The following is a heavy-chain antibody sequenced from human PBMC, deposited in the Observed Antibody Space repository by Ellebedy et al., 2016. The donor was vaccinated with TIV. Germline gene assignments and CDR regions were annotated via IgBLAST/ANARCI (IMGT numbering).Heavy chain of an antibody. D-gene: IGHD6-13*01. CDR3: ARTMEQQLASTALDY. CDR1: GYTFTSYY. V-gene: IGHV1-46*01. J-gene: IGHJ4*02. Sequence: ASVKVSCKASGYTFTSYYMHWVRQAPGKGLEWMGRINPSCGSTSYAQKFQGRVTMTSDTSTSTVYMELSSLRSEDTAVYYCARTMEQQLASTALDYWGQGTLVTVSS. CDR2: INPSCGST.